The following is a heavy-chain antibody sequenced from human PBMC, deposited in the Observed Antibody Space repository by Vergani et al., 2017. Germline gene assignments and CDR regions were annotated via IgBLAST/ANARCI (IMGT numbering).Heavy chain of an antibody. CDR3: ALGYLYYFDY. J-gene: IGHJ4*02. D-gene: IGHD3-22*01. Sequence: EVQLLESGGGLVQPGGSLRLSCAASGFTFSSYAMSWVRQAPGKGLEWVAAISGSGGSTYYADPVKGRFTISRDNSKNTLYLQMNSLRAEDTAVYYCALGYLYYFDYWGQGTLVTVSS. CDR1: GFTFSSYA. V-gene: IGHV3-23*01. CDR2: ISGSGGST.